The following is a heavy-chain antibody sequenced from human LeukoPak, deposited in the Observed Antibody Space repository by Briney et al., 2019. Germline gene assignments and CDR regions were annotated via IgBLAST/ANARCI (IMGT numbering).Heavy chain of an antibody. CDR3: SMPVGIVATIWGLSPTWFDP. CDR2: IYHSGST. J-gene: IGHJ5*02. V-gene: IGHV4-38-2*01. D-gene: IGHD5-12*01. CDR1: SSSISSGYY. Sequence: SETLSLTCAVSSSSISSGYYWGWIRQPPGKGLEWIGSIYHSGSTYYNPSLKSRVTISVDTSKNQFSLKLSSVTAAVTAVYYCSMPVGIVATIWGLSPTWFDPGGQGTLVTVSS.